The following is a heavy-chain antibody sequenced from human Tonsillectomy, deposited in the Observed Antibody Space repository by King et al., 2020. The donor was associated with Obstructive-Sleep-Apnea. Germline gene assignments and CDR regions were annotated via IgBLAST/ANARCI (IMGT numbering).Heavy chain of an antibody. V-gene: IGHV3-11*06. D-gene: IGHD2-15*01. CDR3: ARGFWSRTYCSGGSCPDS. CDR1: GFTFSDYY. J-gene: IGHJ4*02. CDR2: ITSSSSYT. Sequence: VQLVESGGGLVKPGGSLRLSCAASGFTFSDYYMSWIRQAPGKGLEWVSYITSSSSYTSYADSVKGRFIISRDNAKNSLYLQMNSLRAEDTAVYYCARGFWSRTYCSGGSCPDSWGQGTLVTVSS.